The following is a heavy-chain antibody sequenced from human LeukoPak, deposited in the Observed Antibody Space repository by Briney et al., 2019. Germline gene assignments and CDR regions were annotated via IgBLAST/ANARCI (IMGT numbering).Heavy chain of an antibody. V-gene: IGHV1-2*02. CDR1: GYTFTGYY. CDR3: ASIGWNDVRDAFGI. CDR2: IDPNSGGT. Sequence: ASVKVSCKASGYTFTGYYVHWVRQAPGQGLEWMGWIDPNSGGTNYAQKFQGRVTMTRDTSISTAYMELSRLRSDDTAVYYCASIGWNDVRDAFGIWGQGTMVTVSS. J-gene: IGHJ3*02. D-gene: IGHD1-1*01.